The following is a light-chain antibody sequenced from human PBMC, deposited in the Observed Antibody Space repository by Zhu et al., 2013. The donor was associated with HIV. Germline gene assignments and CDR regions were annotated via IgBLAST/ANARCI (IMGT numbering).Light chain of an antibody. J-gene: IGKJ3*01. CDR3: QQYDSSPQVT. CDR1: EGVNTNY. Sequence: IVLTQSPGTLSLSPGERATLSCRASEGVNTNYLAWYQQKPGQSPRLLIYDTTSRANGIPDRFSGSGSGTDFTLIINRLEPEDLGVYYCQQYDSSPQVTFGPGTRVEIK. CDR2: DTT. V-gene: IGKV3-20*01.